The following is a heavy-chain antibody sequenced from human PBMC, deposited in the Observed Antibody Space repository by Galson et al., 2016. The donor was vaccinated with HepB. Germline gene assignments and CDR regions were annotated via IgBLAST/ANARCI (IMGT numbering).Heavy chain of an antibody. J-gene: IGHJ4*02. CDR2: IWYDGRTK. CDR3: AGAFGAAGAIDY. D-gene: IGHD6-13*01. Sequence: SLRLSCAASGFTFSNSGMHWVRQAPGKWLEWVAVIWYDGRTKYYGDSVKGRFTISRDNSKNVLYLQMNSLRVEDTAVYYCAGAFGAAGAIDYWGQGTLVTVSS. CDR1: GFTFSNSG. V-gene: IGHV3-33*01.